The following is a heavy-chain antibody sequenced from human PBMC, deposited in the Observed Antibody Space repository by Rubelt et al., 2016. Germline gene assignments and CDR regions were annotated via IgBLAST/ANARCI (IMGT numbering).Heavy chain of an antibody. D-gene: IGHD6-13*01. Sequence: QVQLQQWGAGLLKPSETLSLTCAVYGGSFSGYYWSWIRQPPGKGLEWIGEINHSGSTNYHPSLKGRVTISVDTSENQFALKLGSVTDADTAVYYCARGKDSSSWYYYYGMDVWGQGTTVTVSS. CDR3: ARGKDSSSWYYYYGMDV. J-gene: IGHJ6*02. V-gene: IGHV4-34*01. CDR2: INHSGST. CDR1: GGSFSGYY.